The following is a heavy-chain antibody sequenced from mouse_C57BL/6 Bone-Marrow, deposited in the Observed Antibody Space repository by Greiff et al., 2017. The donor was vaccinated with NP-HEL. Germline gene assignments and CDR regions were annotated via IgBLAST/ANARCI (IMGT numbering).Heavy chain of an antibody. CDR2: IYPGSGNT. CDR3: ASDAQVPWFAY. J-gene: IGHJ3*01. D-gene: IGHD3-2*02. Sequence: VQLQQSGPELVKPGASVKISCKASGYSFTSYYIHWVKQRPGQGLEWIGWIYPGSGNTKYNEKFKGKATLTADTSSSTAYMQLSSLTSEDSAVYYCASDAQVPWFAYWGQGTLVTVSA. CDR1: GYSFTSYY. V-gene: IGHV1-66*01.